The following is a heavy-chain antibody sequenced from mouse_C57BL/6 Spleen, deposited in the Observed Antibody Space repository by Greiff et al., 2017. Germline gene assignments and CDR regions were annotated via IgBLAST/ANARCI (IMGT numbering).Heavy chain of an antibody. V-gene: IGHV5-6*01. Sequence: VQLQQSGGDLVKPGGSLKLSCAASGFTFSSYGMSWVRQTPDKRLEWVATISSGGSYTYYPDSVKGRFTISRDNAKNTLYLQMSSLKSEDTAMYYCARHDPYYFDYWGQGTTLTVAS. CDR3: ARHDPYYFDY. CDR1: GFTFSSYG. J-gene: IGHJ2*01. CDR2: ISSGGSYT.